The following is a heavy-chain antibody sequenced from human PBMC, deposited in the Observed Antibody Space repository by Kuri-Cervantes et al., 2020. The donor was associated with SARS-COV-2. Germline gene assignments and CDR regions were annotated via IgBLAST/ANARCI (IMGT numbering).Heavy chain of an antibody. CDR3: ARDRVYEVYYYYYGMDV. Sequence: GESLKISCAASGFTFSSYGMHWVRQAPGKGLEWVSAISGSGGSTYYADSVKGRFTISRDNAKNSLYLQMNSLRAEDTAVYYCARDRVYEVYYYYYGMDVWGQGTTVTVSS. J-gene: IGHJ6*02. CDR2: ISGSGGST. D-gene: IGHD3-3*01. V-gene: IGHV3-23*01. CDR1: GFTFSSYG.